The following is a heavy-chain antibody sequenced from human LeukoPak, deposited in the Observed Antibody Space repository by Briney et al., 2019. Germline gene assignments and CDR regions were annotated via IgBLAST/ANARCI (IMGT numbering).Heavy chain of an antibody. Sequence: GGSLRLSCAASGYTFNTYWMTWVRQAPGKGLEWVANINEDGGEKYYVDSVKGRIFISRDNARNTLYLQMNSPGAEDTAVYYCVRGGFSLDRWGQGTLVTVSS. CDR2: INEDGGEK. J-gene: IGHJ5*02. CDR1: GYTFNTYW. V-gene: IGHV3-7*01. CDR3: VRGGFSLDR. D-gene: IGHD3-16*01.